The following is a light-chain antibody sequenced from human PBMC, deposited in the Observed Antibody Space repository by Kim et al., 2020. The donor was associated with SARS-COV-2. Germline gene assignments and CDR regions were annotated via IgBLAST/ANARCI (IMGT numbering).Light chain of an antibody. CDR2: DAS. CDR3: QQRGN. J-gene: IGKJ5*01. CDR1: QSVGTY. Sequence: VVRQSPATLSLSPGERATLSCRASQSVGTYLAWYQQKPGQAPRLLIYDASKRATGIPARFRGSGSGTDFTLTIGTLEPADSAVYYYQQRGNFGQGTRLEIK. V-gene: IGKV3-11*01.